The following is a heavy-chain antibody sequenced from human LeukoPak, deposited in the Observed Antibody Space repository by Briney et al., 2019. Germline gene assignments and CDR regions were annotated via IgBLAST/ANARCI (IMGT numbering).Heavy chain of an antibody. Sequence: ASVKVSCKASGCTFSGYYMHWVRLAPGQGLEWMGWINPNSGGTNYAQKFQGRVTMTRDTSISTAYMELSRLRSDDTAVYYCARAYYYDSSGYFDYWGQGTLVTVSS. CDR2: INPNSGGT. D-gene: IGHD3-22*01. J-gene: IGHJ4*02. CDR3: ARAYYYDSSGYFDY. CDR1: GCTFSGYY. V-gene: IGHV1-2*02.